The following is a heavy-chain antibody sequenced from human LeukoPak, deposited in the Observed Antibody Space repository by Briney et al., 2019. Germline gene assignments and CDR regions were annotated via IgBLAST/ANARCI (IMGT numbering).Heavy chain of an antibody. D-gene: IGHD6-6*01. Sequence: SETLSLTCTVSGGSISSYYWSWIRQPPGKGLEWIGYIYYTGSTNYNPSLKSRVTISVDTSKNQFSLKLSSVTAADTAVYYCASHMYSSSPFFDYWGQGTLVTVSS. CDR1: GGSISSYY. J-gene: IGHJ4*02. CDR3: ASHMYSSSPFFDY. V-gene: IGHV4-59*01. CDR2: IYYTGST.